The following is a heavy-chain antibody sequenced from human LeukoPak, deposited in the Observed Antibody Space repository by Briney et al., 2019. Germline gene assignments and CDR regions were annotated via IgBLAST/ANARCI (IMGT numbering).Heavy chain of an antibody. Sequence: PGGSLRLSCAASGFTFSSYTMNWVRQAPGKGLEWVSSISSANSYIYYEDSVKGRFTISRDNAKNSVDLQMNSLRAEDTAVYYCARDARIVAAGTVIDSWGQGTLVTVSS. V-gene: IGHV3-21*01. D-gene: IGHD6-13*01. CDR3: ARDARIVAAGTVIDS. CDR2: ISSANSYI. CDR1: GFTFSSYT. J-gene: IGHJ4*02.